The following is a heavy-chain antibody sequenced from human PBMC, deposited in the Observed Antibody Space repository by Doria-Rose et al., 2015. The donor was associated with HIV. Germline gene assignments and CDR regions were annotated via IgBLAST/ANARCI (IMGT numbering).Heavy chain of an antibody. CDR2: IFSDDER. D-gene: IGHD6-13*01. J-gene: IGHJ4*02. Sequence: SGPVLVKPTETLTLTCTVSGVSLSSPGMGVSWIRQPPGKALEWLANIFSDDERSDKTSLRSSLTITRGTSKGQVVLTRTDMDPVDTATYYCARIKSSRWYHKYYFDFWGQGPLVIVSA. CDR1: GVSLSSPGMG. CDR3: ARIKSSRWYHKYYFDF. V-gene: IGHV2-26*01.